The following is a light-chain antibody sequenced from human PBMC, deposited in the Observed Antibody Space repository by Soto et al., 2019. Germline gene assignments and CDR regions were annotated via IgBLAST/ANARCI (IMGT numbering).Light chain of an antibody. CDR3: GTWDSSLSAGV. CDR1: SSNIGNNY. V-gene: IGLV1-51*02. Sequence: QSVLTQPPSVSAAPGQKVTISCSGSSSNIGNNYLSWYQQLPGTAPKLLIYENNKRPSGIPDRFSGSKSGTSATLGITGLQTGDEADYYCGTWDSSLSAGVFGGGTKLTVL. J-gene: IGLJ2*01. CDR2: ENN.